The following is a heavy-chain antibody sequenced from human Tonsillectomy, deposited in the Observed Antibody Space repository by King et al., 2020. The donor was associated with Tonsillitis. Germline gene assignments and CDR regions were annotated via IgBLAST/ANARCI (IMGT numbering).Heavy chain of an antibody. CDR2: INSDGSST. CDR1: GFTFSSYW. D-gene: IGHD3-3*01. CDR3: ARSERYYDFLSGYQRGSYFDY. V-gene: IGHV3-74*01. Sequence: VQLVESGGGLVQPGGSLRLSCAASGFTFSSYWMHWVRQAPGKGLVWVSRINSDGSSTSYADSVKGRFTISRDNAKNTLYLQMNSLRAEDTAVYYCARSERYYDFLSGYQRGSYFDYWGQGTLVTVSS. J-gene: IGHJ4*02.